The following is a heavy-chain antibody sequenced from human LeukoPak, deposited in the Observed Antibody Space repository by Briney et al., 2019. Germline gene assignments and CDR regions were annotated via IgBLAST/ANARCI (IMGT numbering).Heavy chain of an antibody. CDR2: IYPGDSNT. CDR3: ARRRRDGYIDY. V-gene: IGHV5-51*01. CDR1: GYSFTSYW. Sequence: GESLKISCQGSGYSFTSYWIGWVRQTPGKGLEGMGSIYPGDSNTKYNPSFQGQVIISADKSISTAYLQWSSLKPSDTAMYYCARRRRDGYIDYWGQGTLVTVSS. D-gene: IGHD5-24*01. J-gene: IGHJ4*02.